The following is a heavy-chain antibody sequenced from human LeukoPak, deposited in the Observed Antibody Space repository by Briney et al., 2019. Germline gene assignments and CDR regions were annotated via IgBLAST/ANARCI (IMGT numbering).Heavy chain of an antibody. V-gene: IGHV4-59*01. Sequence: SETLSLTCTVSGGSISSYYWSWIRQPPGKGLEWIGYIYYSGSTNYNPSLKSRVTISVDTSKNQFSLKLSSVTAADTAVYYCARVRDYPTYYFDYWAREPWSPSPQ. J-gene: IGHJ4*02. CDR3: ARVRDYPTYYFDY. D-gene: IGHD4-11*01. CDR1: GGSISSYY. CDR2: IYYSGST.